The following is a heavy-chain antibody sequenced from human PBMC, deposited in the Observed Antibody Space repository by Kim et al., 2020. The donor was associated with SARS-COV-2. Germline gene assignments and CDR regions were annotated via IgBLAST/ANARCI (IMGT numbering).Heavy chain of an antibody. CDR1: GFTFNNAW. CDR3: TRGYYDSGTSHNILVW. CDR2: IKSKIDGGTT. Sequence: GGSLRLSCSASGFTFNNAWMSWVRQAPGKGLEWVGRIKSKIDGGTTDYSAPVQGRFTISRDDSKNTLYLQMNSLKTEDTAVYYCTRGYYDSGTSHNILVWWGKGTLVTVSS. J-gene: IGHJ4*02. D-gene: IGHD3-10*01. V-gene: IGHV3-15*01.